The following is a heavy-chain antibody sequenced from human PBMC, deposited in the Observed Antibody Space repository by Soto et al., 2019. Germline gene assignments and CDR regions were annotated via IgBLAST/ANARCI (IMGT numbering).Heavy chain of an antibody. V-gene: IGHV3-30*18. D-gene: IGHD2-8*01. CDR3: AKDRMYYFDY. CDR1: GFTFSSYG. J-gene: IGHJ4*02. CDR2: ISYDGSNK. Sequence: QVQLVESGGGVVQPGRSLRLSCAASGFTFSSYGMHWVRQAPGKGLEWVAVISYDGSNKYYADSVKGRFTISRDNSKNPLCLQMNSLRAEDTAVYYCAKDRMYYFDYWGQGTLVIVSS.